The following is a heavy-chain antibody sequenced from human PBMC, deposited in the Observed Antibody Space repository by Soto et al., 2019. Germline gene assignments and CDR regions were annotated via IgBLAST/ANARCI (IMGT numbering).Heavy chain of an antibody. CDR1: GGSISSGGYY. Sequence: QVQLQESGPGLVKPSQTLSLTCTVSGGSISSGGYYWSWIRQHPGKGLEWIGYIYYSGSTYYNPSLKHPITIXXDXSXXQFSLKLSFVTAADTAVYYCARTITDNSLYDAFDIWGQGTMVTVSS. J-gene: IGHJ3*02. V-gene: IGHV4-31*01. CDR3: ARTITDNSLYDAFDI. CDR2: IYYSGST. D-gene: IGHD5-12*01.